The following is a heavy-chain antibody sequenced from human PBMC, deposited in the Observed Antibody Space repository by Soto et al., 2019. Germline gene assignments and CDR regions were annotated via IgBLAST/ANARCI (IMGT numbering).Heavy chain of an antibody. D-gene: IGHD2-8*02. CDR3: ATDGVEYVVSGLYYVDH. CDR2: ISYNEKNK. Sequence: QVQLVESGGGVVQPGTSLRLSCSASGFTLNNYAMHWVRQAPGKALEWLAFISYNEKNKYYGDSVRGRFTISRDDSKNPLFLHMNTLRSEDTAVYYCATDGVEYVVSGLYYVDHWGQGTLVTVSS. J-gene: IGHJ4*02. CDR1: GFTLNNYA. V-gene: IGHV3-30*04.